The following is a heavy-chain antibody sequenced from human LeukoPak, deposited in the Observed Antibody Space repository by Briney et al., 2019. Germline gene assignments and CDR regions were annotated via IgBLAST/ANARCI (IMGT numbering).Heavy chain of an antibody. CDR1: GYTFTSYG. CDR2: ISAYNGNT. D-gene: IGHD3-22*01. J-gene: IGHJ4*02. V-gene: IGHV1-18*01. Sequence: ASVNVSCKASGYTFTSYGISWVRQAPGQGREWMGWISAYNGNTNYAQKLQGRVTMTTDTSTSTAYMELRSLRSDDTAVYYCARPRYYYDSSGYYPYYFDYWGQGTLVTVSS. CDR3: ARPRYYYDSSGYYPYYFDY.